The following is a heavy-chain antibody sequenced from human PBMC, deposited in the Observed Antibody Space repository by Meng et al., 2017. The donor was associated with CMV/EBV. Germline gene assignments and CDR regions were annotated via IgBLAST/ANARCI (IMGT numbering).Heavy chain of an antibody. D-gene: IGHD6-13*01. V-gene: IGHV4-4*07. CDR3: AREMPIAAAGCFDY. J-gene: IGHJ4*02. Sequence: QVQQLESGPGLVKPSGTLSLPCTVSGGSISSYYWSWIRQPAGKGLEWIGRIYTSGSTNYNPSLKSRVTMSVDTSKNQFSLKLSSVTAADTAVYYCAREMPIAAAGCFDYWGQGTLVTVSS. CDR1: GGSISSYY. CDR2: IYTSGST.